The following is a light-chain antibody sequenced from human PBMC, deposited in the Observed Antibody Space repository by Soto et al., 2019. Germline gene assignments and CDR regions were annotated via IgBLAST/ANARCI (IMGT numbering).Light chain of an antibody. V-gene: IGKV3-15*01. Sequence: EIVMTQSPATLSVSPGERATLSCRASQSVSSNLPWYQQKPGQTPKLLIYVASTRATGTPARFSGSGSGTEFTLTISSLQSEDFAVYYCQQYNVWPLTFGGGTKVEFK. CDR2: VAS. CDR3: QQYNVWPLT. CDR1: QSVSSN. J-gene: IGKJ4*01.